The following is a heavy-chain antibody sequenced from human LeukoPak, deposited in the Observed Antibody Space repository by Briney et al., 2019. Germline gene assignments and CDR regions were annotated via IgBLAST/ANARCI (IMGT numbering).Heavy chain of an antibody. CDR3: VRDRGSGSSQTHEFFEH. D-gene: IGHD1-26*01. V-gene: IGHV3-7*01. CDR2: IREDGGDI. J-gene: IGHJ1*01. Sequence: GGSLRLSCAASGFTFTNYWMSWVRQAPGEGLEWVAMIREDGGDIYYVDSVKGRFTISRDNAKNSLYLQMNSLRAEDTAVYYCVRDRGSGSSQTHEFFEHWGQGTLVTVSS. CDR1: GFTFTNYW.